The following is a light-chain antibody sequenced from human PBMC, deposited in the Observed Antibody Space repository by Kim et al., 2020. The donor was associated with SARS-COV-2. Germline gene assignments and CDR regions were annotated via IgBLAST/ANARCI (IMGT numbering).Light chain of an antibody. CDR2: RNN. V-gene: IGLV1-47*01. Sequence: QRVTSSCSGSSSNIGSNYVYWYQQLPGTAPKLLIYRNNQRPSGVPDRFSGSKSGTSASLAISGLRSEDEADYYCAAWDDSLSGGVFGGGTQLTVL. J-gene: IGLJ3*02. CDR1: SSNIGSNY. CDR3: AAWDDSLSGGV.